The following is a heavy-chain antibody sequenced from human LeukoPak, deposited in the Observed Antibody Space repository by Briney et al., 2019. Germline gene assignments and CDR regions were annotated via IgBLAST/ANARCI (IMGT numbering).Heavy chain of an antibody. CDR2: INHSGST. J-gene: IGHJ4*02. CDR3: ARGRYYDFWSGYYY. D-gene: IGHD3-3*01. CDR1: GGSFSGYY. Sequence: SETLSLTCAVYGGSFSGYYWSWIRQPPGKGLEWIGEINHSGSTNYNPSLKSRVTISVDTSKNQFSLKLSSVAAADTAVYYCARGRYYDFWSGYYYWGQGTLVTVSS. V-gene: IGHV4-34*01.